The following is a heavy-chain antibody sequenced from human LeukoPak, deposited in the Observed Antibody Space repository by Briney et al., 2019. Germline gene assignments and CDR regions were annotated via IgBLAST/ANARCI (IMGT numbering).Heavy chain of an antibody. D-gene: IGHD3-10*01. J-gene: IGHJ4*02. CDR3: ARTRGRGPGGYFDY. CDR2: ISPSSSDT. CDR1: GFTFSDSY. Sequence: PGGSLRLSCAASGFTFSDSYISWIRQAPGKGLERVSYISPSSSDTNYADSVKGRFPISRDNAKNSLYLQMNSLRAEDTAVYYCARTRGRGPGGYFDYWGQGTLVTVSS. V-gene: IGHV3-11*03.